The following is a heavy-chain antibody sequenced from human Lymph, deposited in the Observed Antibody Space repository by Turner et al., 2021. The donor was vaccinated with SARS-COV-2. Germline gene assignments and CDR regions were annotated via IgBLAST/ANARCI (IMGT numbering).Heavy chain of an antibody. CDR3: AREVERDNDCWSGYSGGYGLDV. J-gene: IGHJ6*02. D-gene: IGHD3-3*01. CDR2: IKHNSGGT. V-gene: IGHV1-2*02. Sequence: QVQLVQSGAVVQMPGPSVHVPCMPSVLTFTGSYMHWVRQAPGQGSEWMGWIKHNSGGTKYAQKFKDRVTMNRDTSISTAYMELSRLRSDDTAVYDCAREVERDNDCWSGYSGGYGLDVWGQGTTVTVSS. CDR1: VLTFTGSY.